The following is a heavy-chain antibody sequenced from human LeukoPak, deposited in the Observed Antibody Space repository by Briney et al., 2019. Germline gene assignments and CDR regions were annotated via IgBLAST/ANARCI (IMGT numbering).Heavy chain of an antibody. Sequence: PGGSLRLSCAASGFTFSSYGMHWVRQAPGKGLEWVAVISYDGSNKYYADSVKGRFTISRSNSKNTLYLQMNSLRAEDTAVYYCAKDLQYSDYPDYWGQGTLVTVSS. J-gene: IGHJ4*02. V-gene: IGHV3-30*18. CDR3: AKDLQYSDYPDY. CDR2: ISYDGSNK. D-gene: IGHD5-24*01. CDR1: GFTFSSYG.